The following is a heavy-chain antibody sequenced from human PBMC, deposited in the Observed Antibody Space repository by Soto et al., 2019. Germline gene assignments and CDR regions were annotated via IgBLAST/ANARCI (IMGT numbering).Heavy chain of an antibody. CDR1: GFTFSSYA. D-gene: IGHD2-2*01. CDR3: AKPLRRCSSTSCFPEDV. V-gene: IGHV3-23*01. Sequence: VGSRRLSCAASGFTFSSYAMSWVRQAPGKGLEWVSAISGSGGSTYYADSVKGRFTISRDNSKNTLYLQMNSLRAEDTAVYYCAKPLRRCSSTSCFPEDVWGQGTTVTVSS. J-gene: IGHJ6*02. CDR2: ISGSGGST.